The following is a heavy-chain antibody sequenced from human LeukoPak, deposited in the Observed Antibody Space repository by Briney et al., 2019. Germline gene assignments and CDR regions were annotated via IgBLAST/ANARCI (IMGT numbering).Heavy chain of an antibody. CDR1: GGSISSYY. CDR3: AGGKVDYDILTGYYIVDWFDP. CDR2: IYYSGST. Sequence: SETLSLTCTVSGGSISSYYWSWIRQPPGKGLEWIGYIYYSGSTNYNPSLKSRVTISVDTSKNQFSLKLSSVTAADTAVYYCAGGKVDYDILTGYYIVDWFDPWGQGTLVTVSS. J-gene: IGHJ5*02. D-gene: IGHD3-9*01. V-gene: IGHV4-59*08.